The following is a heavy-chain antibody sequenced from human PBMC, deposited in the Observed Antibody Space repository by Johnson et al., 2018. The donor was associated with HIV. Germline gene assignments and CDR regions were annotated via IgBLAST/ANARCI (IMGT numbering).Heavy chain of an antibody. J-gene: IGHJ3*01. CDR2: ISSSGSSR. Sequence: QVLLLESGGGLVQPGGSLRLSCAASGFTFGDYYMSWIRQAPGKGLEWVAYISSSGSSRYYADSVKGRFTISRDNTKNLLYLQMKSLIAEDTAVYYCARGLWLTPDVFDVWGQGTMVTVSS. CDR1: GFTFGDYY. CDR3: ARGLWLTPDVFDV. D-gene: IGHD6-19*01. V-gene: IGHV3-11*04.